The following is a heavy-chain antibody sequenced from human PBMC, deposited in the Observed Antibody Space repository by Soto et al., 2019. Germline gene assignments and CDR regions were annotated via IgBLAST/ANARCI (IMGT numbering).Heavy chain of an antibody. CDR1: GYTFTSYD. D-gene: IGHD2-8*02. V-gene: IGHV1-8*02. CDR2: VTPRNGDT. CDR3: ARGGSYWARRHYFDS. Sequence: AAVKVSCKASGYTFTSYDINWVRQATGQGPEWMGSVTPRNGDTAFAQNYQGRVTVTSNTSMSTVYMELSNLRSDDTAVYYCARGGSYWARRHYFDSWGQGTLVTVSS. J-gene: IGHJ4*02.